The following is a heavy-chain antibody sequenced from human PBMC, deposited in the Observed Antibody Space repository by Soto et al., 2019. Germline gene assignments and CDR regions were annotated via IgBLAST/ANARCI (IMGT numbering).Heavy chain of an antibody. CDR1: GDPLSTGNW. J-gene: IGHJ5*01. Sequence: QVHLQESGPGLVQSSGTLSLTCGVSGDPLSTGNWWTWVRQPPGKGLEWIGEIYHGGNTNYRPSLKSRVTISVDKANNQFSLRLTSVTAADTAVYYCARHSSYYYDSSAYYDSWGQGALVTVSS. CDR2: IYHGGNT. CDR3: ARHSSYYYDSSAYYDS. D-gene: IGHD3-22*01. V-gene: IGHV4-4*02.